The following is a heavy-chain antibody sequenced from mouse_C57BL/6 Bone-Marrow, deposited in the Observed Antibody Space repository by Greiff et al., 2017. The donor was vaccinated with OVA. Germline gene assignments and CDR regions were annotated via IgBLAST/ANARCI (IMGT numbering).Heavy chain of an antibody. CDR3: ARDDDDSDWYFDV. Sequence: EVQLKESGPGLVKPSQSLSLTCSVTGYSITSGYYWNWIRQFPGNKLEWMGYISYDGSNNYNPSLKNRISITRDTSKNQFFLKLNSVTTEDTATYYCARDDDDSDWYFDVWGTGTTVTVSS. J-gene: IGHJ1*03. CDR2: ISYDGSN. V-gene: IGHV3-6*01. CDR1: GYSITSGYY. D-gene: IGHD2-3*01.